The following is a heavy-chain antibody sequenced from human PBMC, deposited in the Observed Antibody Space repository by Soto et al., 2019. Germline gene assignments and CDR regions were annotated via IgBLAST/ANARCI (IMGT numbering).Heavy chain of an antibody. J-gene: IGHJ4*02. CDR3: ARHDPRSSSWKTFDY. D-gene: IGHD6-13*01. CDR1: GGSISSYY. V-gene: IGHV4-59*08. CDR2: IYYSGTT. Sequence: SETLSLTCIVSGGSISSYYWSWIRQPPGKGLEWIGYIYYSGTTNYNPSLKSRVTISVDTSKNQFSLNLSSVTAADTAVYYCARHDPRSSSWKTFDYWGQGILVTVSS.